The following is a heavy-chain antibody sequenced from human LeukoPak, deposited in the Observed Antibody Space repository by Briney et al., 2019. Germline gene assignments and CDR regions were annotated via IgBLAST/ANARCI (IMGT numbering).Heavy chain of an antibody. CDR3: AKYGDYWYFDL. CDR2: INSDGSST. D-gene: IGHD4-17*01. V-gene: IGHV3-74*01. J-gene: IGHJ2*01. Sequence: XXGFXYSXYWMHWVRQAPGKGLVWVSRINSDGSSTNYADSVKGRFTISRDNAKNTLYLQMNGLRAEDTAVYYCAKYGDYWYFDLWGRGTLVTVSS. CDR1: GFXYSXYW.